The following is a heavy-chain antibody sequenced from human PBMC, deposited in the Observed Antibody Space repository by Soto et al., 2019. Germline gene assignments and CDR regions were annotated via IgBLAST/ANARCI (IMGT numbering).Heavy chain of an antibody. CDR2: INHSGST. Sequence: SETLSLTCAVYGGSFSGYYWSWIRQPPGKGLEWIGEINHSGSTNYNPSLKSRVTISVDTSKNQFSLKLSSVTAADTAVYYCARGRITIFGVVGRRFDYWGQGTLVTVSS. J-gene: IGHJ4*02. D-gene: IGHD3-3*01. V-gene: IGHV4-34*01. CDR3: ARGRITIFGVVGRRFDY. CDR1: GGSFSGYY.